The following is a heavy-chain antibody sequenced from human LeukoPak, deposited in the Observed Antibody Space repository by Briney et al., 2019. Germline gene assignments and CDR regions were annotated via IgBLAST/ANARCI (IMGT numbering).Heavy chain of an antibody. Sequence: SQTLSLTCTVSGGSITNYYWSWIRQPPGKGLEWIGEINHSGSTNYNPSLKSRVTISVDTSKNQFSLKLSSVTAADTAVYYCRSSTATGDYWGQGTLVTVSS. V-gene: IGHV4-34*01. J-gene: IGHJ4*02. CDR2: INHSGST. CDR3: RSSTATGDY. D-gene: IGHD4-17*01. CDR1: GGSITNYY.